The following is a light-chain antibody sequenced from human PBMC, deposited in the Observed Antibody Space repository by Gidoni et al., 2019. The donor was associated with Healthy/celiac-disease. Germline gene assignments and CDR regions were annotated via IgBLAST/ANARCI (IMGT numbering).Light chain of an antibody. J-gene: IGLJ2*01. V-gene: IGLV3-25*03. CDR1: ALLKQY. CDR2: KDR. Sequence: YELTQPPSVSASPGQTARITCAGDALLKQYAYWYQQKPGQAPVLVIYKDRERPSGIPARFSGSSSGTTVTLTISGVQAEDEADYYCQSADSSGTYVVFGGGTKLTVL. CDR3: QSADSSGTYVV.